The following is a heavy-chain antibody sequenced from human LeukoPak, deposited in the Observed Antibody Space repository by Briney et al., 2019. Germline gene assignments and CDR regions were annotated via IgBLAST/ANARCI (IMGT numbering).Heavy chain of an antibody. D-gene: IGHD3-22*01. CDR2: INPNSGGT. Sequence: ASVKVSCKASGYTFTGYYMHWVRQAPGQGLEWMGWINPNSGGTNYAQKFQGRVTMTRDTSISTAYMELSRLRSDDTAVYYCAGGHYYDSSGLPDIWGQGTMVTVSS. CDR3: AGGHYYDSSGLPDI. V-gene: IGHV1-2*02. CDR1: GYTFTGYY. J-gene: IGHJ3*02.